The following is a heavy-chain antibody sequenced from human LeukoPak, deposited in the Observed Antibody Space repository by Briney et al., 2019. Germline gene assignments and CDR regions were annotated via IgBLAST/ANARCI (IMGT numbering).Heavy chain of an antibody. J-gene: IGHJ6*02. D-gene: IGHD2-2*01. CDR2: MNPNSGNS. V-gene: IGHV1-8*01. Sequence: PWASVNVSCKASGYTFTSYDINWVRQASGQGLEWMGWMNPNSGNSGYAQKFQGRVTMTTITSISTAYMEVSSLRSEDTAVYYCARGLGVVPAAPKNYCSYDLDVWGQGATVTVSS. CDR3: ARGLGVVPAAPKNYCSYDLDV. CDR1: GYTFTSYD.